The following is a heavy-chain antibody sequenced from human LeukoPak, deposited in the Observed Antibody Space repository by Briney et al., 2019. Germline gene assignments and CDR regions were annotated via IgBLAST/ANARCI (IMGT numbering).Heavy chain of an antibody. D-gene: IGHD3-22*01. Sequence: PGGPLRLSCAASGFTFSDYYMSWIRQAPGKGLEWVSYISSSGSTIYYADSVKGRFTISRDNAKNSLYLQMNSLRAEDTAVYYCARNYDSSGYYHGIDYWGQGTLVTVSS. J-gene: IGHJ4*02. CDR1: GFTFSDYY. CDR2: ISSSGSTI. V-gene: IGHV3-11*04. CDR3: ARNYDSSGYYHGIDY.